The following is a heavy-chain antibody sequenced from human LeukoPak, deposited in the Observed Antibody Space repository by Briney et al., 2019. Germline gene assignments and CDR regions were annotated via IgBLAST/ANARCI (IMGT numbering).Heavy chain of an antibody. Sequence: PGGSLRLSCAASGFTFSSYSMNWVRQAPGKGLEWVSSISSSSSYIYYADSVKGRFTISRDNAKNSLYLQMNSLRAEDTAVYYCARAVGEQWLVPVPNRLDPWGQGTLVTVSS. CDR2: ISSSSSYI. J-gene: IGHJ5*02. CDR3: ARAVGEQWLVPVPNRLDP. V-gene: IGHV3-21*01. D-gene: IGHD6-19*01. CDR1: GFTFSSYS.